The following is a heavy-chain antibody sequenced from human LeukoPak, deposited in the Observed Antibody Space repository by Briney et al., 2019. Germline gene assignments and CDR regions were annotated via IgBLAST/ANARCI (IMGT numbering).Heavy chain of an antibody. CDR2: IKSDGTIT. V-gene: IGHV3-74*01. D-gene: IGHD4-17*01. CDR3: ARDYGGLDY. J-gene: IGHJ4*02. Sequence: GGSLRLSCVASGFTFSNHLMQWVRQAPGKGLESVSHIKSDGTITTYADSVKGRFTISRDNAKNTVYLQMNSLRADDTAVYYCARDYGGLDYWGQGTLVTVSS. CDR1: GFTFSNHL.